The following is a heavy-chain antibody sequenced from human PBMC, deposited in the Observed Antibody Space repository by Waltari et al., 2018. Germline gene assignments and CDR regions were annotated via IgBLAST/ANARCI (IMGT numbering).Heavy chain of an antibody. V-gene: IGHV4-31*01. CDR2: IYYSGST. Sequence: QVQLQESGPGLVKPSQTLSLTCTVSGGSISSGGYSWSWIRQHPGKGLEWIGYIYYSGSTYYNPSLKSLVTISVDTSKNQFSLKLSSVTAADTAVYYCARIHDYVLGWFDPWGQGTLVTVSS. CDR3: ARIHDYVLGWFDP. J-gene: IGHJ5*02. CDR1: GGSISSGGYS. D-gene: IGHD4-17*01.